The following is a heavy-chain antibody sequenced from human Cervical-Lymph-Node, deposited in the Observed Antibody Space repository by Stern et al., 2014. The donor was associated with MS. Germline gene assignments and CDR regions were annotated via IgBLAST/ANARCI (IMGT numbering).Heavy chain of an antibody. Sequence: VPLVESGPGLVKPSETLSLTCTVSGGSFNNYYRSWIRQPPGKGLEWIGYIYQDGSTKYNPSLKSRVTISLHTSKKQFSLRLTSVTAADTAVYYCARVDDCSGGTCFSTSWFDPWGQGTLVTVSS. D-gene: IGHD2-15*01. J-gene: IGHJ5*02. V-gene: IGHV4-59*13. CDR1: GGSFNNYY. CDR3: ARVDDCSGGTCFSTSWFDP. CDR2: IYQDGST.